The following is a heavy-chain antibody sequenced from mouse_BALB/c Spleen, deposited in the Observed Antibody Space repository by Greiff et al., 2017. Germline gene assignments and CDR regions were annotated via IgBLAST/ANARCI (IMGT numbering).Heavy chain of an antibody. J-gene: IGHJ3*01. Sequence: EVQRVESGPGLVKPSQSLSLTCTVTGYSITSDYAWNWIRQFPGNKLEWMGYISYSGSTSYNPSLKSRISITRDTSKNQFFLQLNSVTTEDTATYYCARDYYGSSSFAYWGQGTLVTVSA. CDR2: ISYSGST. CDR1: GYSITSDYA. CDR3: ARDYYGSSSFAY. V-gene: IGHV3-2*02. D-gene: IGHD1-1*01.